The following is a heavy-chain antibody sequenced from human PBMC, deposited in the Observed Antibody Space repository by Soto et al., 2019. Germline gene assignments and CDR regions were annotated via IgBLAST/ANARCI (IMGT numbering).Heavy chain of an antibody. V-gene: IGHV1-24*01. Sequence: ASVQVSCKVSGYTLTELSMHWVRQAPGKGLEWMGGFDPEDGETIYAQKFQGRVTMTEDTSTDTAYMELSSLRSEDTAVYYCATEIKVVRPKFDAFDIWGQGTMVTVSS. J-gene: IGHJ3*02. D-gene: IGHD2-15*01. CDR1: GYTLTELS. CDR2: FDPEDGET. CDR3: ATEIKVVRPKFDAFDI.